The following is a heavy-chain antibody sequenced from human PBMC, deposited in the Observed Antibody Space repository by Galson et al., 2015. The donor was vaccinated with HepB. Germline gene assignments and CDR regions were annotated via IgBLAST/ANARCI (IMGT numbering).Heavy chain of an antibody. CDR1: GFTFSDYC. D-gene: IGHD3-22*01. CDR3: ARDINDSSGYYEYYGMDV. CDR2: ISSSSSYT. J-gene: IGHJ6*02. V-gene: IGHV3-11*05. Sequence: SLRLSCAASGFTFSDYCMSWIRQAPGKGLEWVSYISSSSSYTNYADSVKGRFTISRDNAKNSLYLQMNSLRAEDTAVYYRARDINDSSGYYEYYGMDVWGQGTTVTVSS.